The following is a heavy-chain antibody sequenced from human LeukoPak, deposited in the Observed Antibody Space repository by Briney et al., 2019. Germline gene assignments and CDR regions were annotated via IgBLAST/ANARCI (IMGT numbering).Heavy chain of an antibody. CDR1: GGSINNYY. V-gene: IGHV4-59*01. J-gene: IGHJ4*02. Sequence: SETLSLTCSVSGGSINNYYWGWIRRPPGRGLEYIGHIYYTGKTDYNPSFKSRVTMPVDTSKNQLSLKLHFLTAADTAVYYCARWDCSSGTCYYLDYWGQGTLVTVSS. CDR2: IYYTGKT. CDR3: ARWDCSSGTCYYLDY. D-gene: IGHD2-15*01.